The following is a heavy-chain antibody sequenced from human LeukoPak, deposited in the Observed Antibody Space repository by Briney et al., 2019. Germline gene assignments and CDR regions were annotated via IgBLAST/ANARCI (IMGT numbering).Heavy chain of an antibody. CDR3: ARSGGIVGALGDY. CDR2: ISDSGGNT. Sequence: GGSLRLSCAASGFTFNSYPMSWVRQAPWERLQWVSGISDSGGNTYYADSVRGRFTISRDNSKNTLYLQMNSLRAEDTAVYYCARSGGIVGALGDYWGQGTLVTVSS. V-gene: IGHV3-23*01. D-gene: IGHD1-26*01. J-gene: IGHJ4*02. CDR1: GFTFNSYP.